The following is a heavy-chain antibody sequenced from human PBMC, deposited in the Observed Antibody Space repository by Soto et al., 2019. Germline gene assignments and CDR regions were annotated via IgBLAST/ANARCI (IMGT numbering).Heavy chain of an antibody. CDR3: AKDPSIAAAGTGYYYYGMDV. CDR1: GFSFSDYS. CDR2: ITSISSTI. Sequence: GGSLRLSCAASGFSFSDYSMNWLRQAPGKGPEWVSYITSISSTIYYADSVKGRFTISRDNARNSLYLQMNSLREEDTAVYYCAKDPSIAAAGTGYYYYGMDVRGQGTTVTVSS. V-gene: IGHV3-48*02. J-gene: IGHJ6*02. D-gene: IGHD6-13*01.